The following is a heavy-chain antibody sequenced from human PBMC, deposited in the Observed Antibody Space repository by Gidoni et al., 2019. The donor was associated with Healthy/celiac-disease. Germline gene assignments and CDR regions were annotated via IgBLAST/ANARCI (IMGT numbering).Heavy chain of an antibody. CDR1: GGSIRSSSYY. Sequence: QLQLQESGPGLVKPSETLSLTCTVSGGSIRSSSYYWGWIRQPPGKGLEWIGSIYYSGSTYYNPSLKSRVTISVDTSKNQFALKLSSVTAADTAVYYCARHYGDYVNYWGQGTLVTVSS. D-gene: IGHD4-17*01. J-gene: IGHJ4*02. CDR3: ARHYGDYVNY. CDR2: IYYSGST. V-gene: IGHV4-39*01.